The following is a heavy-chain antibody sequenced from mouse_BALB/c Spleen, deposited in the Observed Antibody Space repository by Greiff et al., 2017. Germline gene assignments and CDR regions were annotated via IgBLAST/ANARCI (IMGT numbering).Heavy chain of an antibody. V-gene: IGHV14-4*02. CDR2: IDPENGDT. CDR1: GFNITDYY. CDR3: TYYGHFDY. J-gene: IGHJ2*01. Sequence: EVQLQQSGAELVRSGASVKLSCTASGFNITDYYMHWVKQRPEQGLEWIGWIDPENGDTEYAPKFQGKATMTADTSSNTAYLQLSSLTSEDTAVYYCTYYGHFDYWGQGTTLTVSS. D-gene: IGHD2-10*01.